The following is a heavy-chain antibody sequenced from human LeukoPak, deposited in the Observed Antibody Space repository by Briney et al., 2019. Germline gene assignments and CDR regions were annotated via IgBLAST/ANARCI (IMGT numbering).Heavy chain of an antibody. CDR1: GYSFTTYW. CDR2: IYPGDSQP. V-gene: IGHV5-51*01. CDR3: ARRGDNWFDP. J-gene: IGHJ5*02. Sequence: GAPLKISSNSSGYSFTTYWIGWVRPIAGKVVGGMGIIYPGDSQPRHSPSFQGQVTIPADKSIRTAYLQWSSLKASDTAMYYCARRGDNWFDPWGQGSLVSVSS.